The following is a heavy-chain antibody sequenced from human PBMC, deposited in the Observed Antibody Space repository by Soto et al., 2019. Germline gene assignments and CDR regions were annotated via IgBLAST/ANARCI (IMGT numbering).Heavy chain of an antibody. D-gene: IGHD1-7*01. CDR1: GFTFSSYP. CDR3: ARGPITRTSFIDH. Sequence: GGSLRLSCEASGFTFSSYPMHWVRQAPGKGLEWVTVISYDGGNQYYADSVKGRFTISRDNSKDTLYLQMHSLRSDDTAVYFCARGPITRTSFIDHRCEGTLVTVSS. V-gene: IGHV3-30-3*01. CDR2: ISYDGGNQ. J-gene: IGHJ4*02.